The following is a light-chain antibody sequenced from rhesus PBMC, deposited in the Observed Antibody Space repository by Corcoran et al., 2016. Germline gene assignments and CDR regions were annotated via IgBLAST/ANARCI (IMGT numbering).Light chain of an antibody. J-gene: IGKJ3*01. CDR2: KAS. Sequence: DIQMTQSPSSLSASVGDRVTITCRASENVNNYLNWYQQKPGKAPKLLIYKASTLQRGVPSRFSGSGSGTYYTFTISSLQPEDVATYDCQHGYGTPFTFGPGTKLDIK. CDR1: ENVNNY. V-gene: IGKV1-74*01. CDR3: QHGYGTPFT.